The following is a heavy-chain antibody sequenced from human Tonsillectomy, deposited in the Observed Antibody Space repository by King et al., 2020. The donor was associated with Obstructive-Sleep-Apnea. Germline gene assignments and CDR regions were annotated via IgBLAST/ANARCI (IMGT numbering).Heavy chain of an antibody. Sequence: EVQLVESGGGLVKPGGSLRLSCAASGFTFSSYSMNWVRQASGKGLEWVSSISSSSTYINYADSVKGRFTISRDNAKNSLYLQMNSLRAEDTAVYYCAGVYIAAAGHTLDYWGKGTLVTVSS. V-gene: IGHV3-21*01. J-gene: IGHJ4*02. CDR2: ISSSSTYI. CDR1: GFTFSSYS. D-gene: IGHD6-13*01. CDR3: AGVYIAAAGHTLDY.